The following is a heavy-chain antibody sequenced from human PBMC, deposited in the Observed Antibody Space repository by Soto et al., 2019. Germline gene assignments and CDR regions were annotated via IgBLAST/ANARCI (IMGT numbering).Heavy chain of an antibody. CDR1: GGSISSDNHY. CDR3: AREVIAPAASDAFDI. J-gene: IGHJ3*02. CDR2: IHYTGST. Sequence: QVQLQESGPGVVEPSQTLSLTCTISGGSISSDNHYWSWIRQHPGKGLEGIGYIHYTGSTYYNPSLGSRVTISVDTSKNQFSLNLNSVTAADTAVFYCAREVIAPAASDAFDIWGQGTMVTVSS. V-gene: IGHV4-31*03. D-gene: IGHD2-2*01.